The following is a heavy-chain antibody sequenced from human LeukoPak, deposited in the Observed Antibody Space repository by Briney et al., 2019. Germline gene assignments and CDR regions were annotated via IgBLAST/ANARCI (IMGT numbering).Heavy chain of an antibody. Sequence: ISSSSSYIYYADSVKGRFTVSRDNAKNSLYLQMNSLRAEDTAVYYCARDPLTTVTTFSDYWGQGTLVTVSS. D-gene: IGHD4-11*01. J-gene: IGHJ4*02. V-gene: IGHV3-21*01. CDR3: ARDPLTTVTTFSDY. CDR2: ISSSSSYI.